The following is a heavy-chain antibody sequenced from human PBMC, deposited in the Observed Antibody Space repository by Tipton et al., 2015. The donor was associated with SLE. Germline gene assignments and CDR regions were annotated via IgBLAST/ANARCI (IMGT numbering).Heavy chain of an antibody. CDR2: ISRSTKDI. Sequence: SLRLSCAASGFSFDRYAMNWVRQAPGKGVEWVSYISRSTKDIYYADSVKGRFTISRDNAKNSLYLQMNSLRVEDTGVYYCAREYYYGSVWGQGTLVTVSS. CDR1: GFSFDRYA. CDR3: AREYYYGSV. J-gene: IGHJ1*01. D-gene: IGHD3-10*01. V-gene: IGHV3-48*03.